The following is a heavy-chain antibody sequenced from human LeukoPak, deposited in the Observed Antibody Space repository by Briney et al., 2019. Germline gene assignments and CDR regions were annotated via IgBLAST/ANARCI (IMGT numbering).Heavy chain of an antibody. CDR3: ARSYNDYNWFDP. CDR2: VYSRGST. CDR1: GGSISSHC. J-gene: IGHJ5*02. D-gene: IGHD3-16*01. V-gene: IGHV4-4*07. Sequence: SETLSLTCSVSGGSISSHCWNWIRQPAGKRLEWIGRVYSRGSTNYNPSLKSRVTVSVDNSKNQFSLKLSSVTVADTAVYYCARSYNDYNWFDPWGQGILVTVSA.